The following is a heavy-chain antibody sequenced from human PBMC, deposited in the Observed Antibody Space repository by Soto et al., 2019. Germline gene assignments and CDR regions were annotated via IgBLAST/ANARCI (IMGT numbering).Heavy chain of an antibody. J-gene: IGHJ4*02. CDR1: GFTFSSYA. D-gene: IGHD5-18*01. V-gene: IGHV3-30-3*01. CDR3: ARVDTAMETSFDY. CDR2: ISYDGSNK. Sequence: PGGSLRLSCAASGFTFSSYAMHWVRQAPGKGLEWVAVISYDGSNKYYADSVKGRFTISRDNSKNTLYLQMNSLRAEDTAVYYCARVDTAMETSFDYWGQGTLVTVSS.